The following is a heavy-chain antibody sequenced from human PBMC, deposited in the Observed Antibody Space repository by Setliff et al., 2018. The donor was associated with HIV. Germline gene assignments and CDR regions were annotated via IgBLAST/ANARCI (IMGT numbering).Heavy chain of an antibody. CDR2: MYYDGNT. J-gene: IGHJ4*02. Sequence: SETLSLTCTVSGDSISRRTYYWDWIRQPPGKGLEWIGSMYYDGNTFYNTSLKSRLTISVDTSKNQLSLKLSSVTAADTAAYYCARHRAAYWYYDYWGQGTLGTVSS. CDR1: GDSISRRTYY. V-gene: IGHV4-39*01. D-gene: IGHD2-8*02. CDR3: ARHRAAYWYYDY.